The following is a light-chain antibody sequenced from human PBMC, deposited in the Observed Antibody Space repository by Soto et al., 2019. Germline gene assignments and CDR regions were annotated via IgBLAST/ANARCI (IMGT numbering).Light chain of an antibody. CDR3: QHYYSSPLT. Sequence: EIVLTQSPGTLSLSPGERATLSCRASQSVSSSYLAWYQQKPGQAPRLLIYGASSRATGIPDRFSGSGSGTDFTLTISRLEPEDFAVYYCQHYYSSPLTFGGGTKVESK. J-gene: IGKJ4*01. CDR2: GAS. V-gene: IGKV3-20*01. CDR1: QSVSSSY.